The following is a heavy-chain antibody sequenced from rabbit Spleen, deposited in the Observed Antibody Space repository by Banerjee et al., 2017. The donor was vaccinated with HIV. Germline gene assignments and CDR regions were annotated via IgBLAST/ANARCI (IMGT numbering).Heavy chain of an antibody. J-gene: IGHJ6*01. CDR2: ILTGGGNT. D-gene: IGHD8-1*01. CDR3: ARDSGSSFSSYGMDL. Sequence: QEQLEESGGDLVKPEGSLTLTCTASGFSFSSSYWICWVRQAPGKGLEWIGCILTGGGNTYYANWVNGRFTISSHNAQNTLFLRLNSLTAADTATYFCARDSGSSFSSYGMDLWGPGTLVTVS. V-gene: IGHV1S45*01. CDR1: GFSFSSSYW.